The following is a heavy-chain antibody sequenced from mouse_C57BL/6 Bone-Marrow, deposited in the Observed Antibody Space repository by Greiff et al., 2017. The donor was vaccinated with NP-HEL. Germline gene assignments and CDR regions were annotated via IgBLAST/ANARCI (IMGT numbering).Heavy chain of an antibody. J-gene: IGHJ4*01. V-gene: IGHV1-19*01. CDR1: GYTFTDYY. CDR2: INPYNGGT. Sequence: EVQLQQSGPVLVKPGASVKMSCKASGYTFTDYYMNWVKQSHGQSLEWIGVINPYNGGTSYNQKFKGKATLTVDKSSSPAYMELNSLTAENSAVYYCSRPDYESDAMDYWGQGTSVTVSS. CDR3: SRPDYESDAMDY. D-gene: IGHD2-4*01.